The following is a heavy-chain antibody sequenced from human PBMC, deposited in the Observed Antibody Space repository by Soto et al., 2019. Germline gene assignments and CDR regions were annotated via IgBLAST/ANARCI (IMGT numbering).Heavy chain of an antibody. CDR2: ISWNSGSI. Sequence: GGSLRLSCAASGFTFDDYAMHWVRQAPGKGLEWVSGISWNSGSIGYADSVKGRFTISRDNAKNSLYLQMNSLRAEDTALYYCAKTTVTPRRDYYYYYMDVWGKGTTVTVSS. D-gene: IGHD4-17*01. J-gene: IGHJ6*03. CDR1: GFTFDDYA. CDR3: AKTTVTPRRDYYYYYMDV. V-gene: IGHV3-9*01.